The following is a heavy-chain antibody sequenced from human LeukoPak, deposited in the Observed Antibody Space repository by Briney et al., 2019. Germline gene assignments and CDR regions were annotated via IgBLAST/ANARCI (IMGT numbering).Heavy chain of an antibody. V-gene: IGHV3-21*01. J-gene: IGHJ4*02. CDR1: GFTFSSYS. CDR2: ISSSSSYI. D-gene: IGHD3-3*01. Sequence: PGGSLRLSCAASGFTFSSYSMNWVRQAPGKGLEWVSSISSSSSYIYYADSVKGRFTISRDNAKNSLYLQMNSLRAEDTAVYYCASAIRDFWSGYYTRFGYWGQGTLVTVSS. CDR3: ASAIRDFWSGYYTRFGY.